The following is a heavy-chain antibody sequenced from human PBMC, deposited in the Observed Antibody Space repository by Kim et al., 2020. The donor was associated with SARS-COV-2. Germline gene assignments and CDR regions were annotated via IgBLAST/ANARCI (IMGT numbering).Heavy chain of an antibody. CDR3: GGVGAPFAESTY. CDR2: IKEDGSEK. Sequence: GGSLRLSCAVSGFRFSNYWMTWVRQAPGKGLEWVANIKEDGSEKNYMDSVKGRFTVSRDNAKNSLYLQMDSLGADDTAVYYCGGVGAPFAESTYSGQGTVVTVSS. D-gene: IGHD1-26*01. CDR1: GFRFSNYW. J-gene: IGHJ4*02. V-gene: IGHV3-7*04.